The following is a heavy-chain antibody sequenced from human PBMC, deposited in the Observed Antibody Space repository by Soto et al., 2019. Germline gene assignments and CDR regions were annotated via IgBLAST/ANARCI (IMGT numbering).Heavy chain of an antibody. V-gene: IGHV3-48*03. D-gene: IGHD2-8*02. Sequence: EVQLVESGGGLVQPGGSLRLSCAASGFPFSNFEMNWVRQAPGKGLEWISYISSTASTIYYADSVKGRFTISRDNAKNSLFLQMNSLSPEDTAVYYCAPGGATGGDRWGQGTLVTVSS. CDR2: ISSTASTI. CDR1: GFPFSNFE. J-gene: IGHJ5*02. CDR3: APGGATGGDR.